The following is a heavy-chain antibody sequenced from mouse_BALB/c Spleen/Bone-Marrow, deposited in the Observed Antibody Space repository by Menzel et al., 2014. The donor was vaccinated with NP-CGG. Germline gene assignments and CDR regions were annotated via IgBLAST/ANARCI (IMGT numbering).Heavy chain of an antibody. Sequence: QVQLQQSGAELVRPGTSVKVPCKASGYAFTNYCIEWVKQRPGQGLEWIGVINPGSGGVNYNEKFKGKATLTTDKSSSTAYIQLSSLTSDDSAVYFCSREITRYAVDYWGQGTSVTVSS. V-gene: IGHV1-54*01. CDR3: SREITRYAVDY. CDR2: INPGSGGV. CDR1: GYAFTNYC. J-gene: IGHJ4*01. D-gene: IGHD2-4*01.